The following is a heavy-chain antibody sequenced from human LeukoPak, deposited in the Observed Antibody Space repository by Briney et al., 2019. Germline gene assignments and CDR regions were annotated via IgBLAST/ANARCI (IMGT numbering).Heavy chain of an antibody. CDR2: IYYSGST. V-gene: IGHV4-59*01. CDR1: GGSIRSYY. Sequence: SETLSLTCTVSGGSIRSYYWSWIRQPPGKGLEWIGYIYYSGSTYYNPSLKSRVTISVDTSKNQFSLKLSSVTAADTAVYYCARGRDGWDWFDPWGQGTLVTVTS. J-gene: IGHJ5*02. D-gene: IGHD5-24*01. CDR3: ARGRDGWDWFDP.